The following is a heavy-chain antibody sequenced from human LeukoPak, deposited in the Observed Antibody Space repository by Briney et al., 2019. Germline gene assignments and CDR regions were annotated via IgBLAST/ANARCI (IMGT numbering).Heavy chain of an antibody. CDR3: ARRGHSSGWQYYYYYMDV. J-gene: IGHJ6*03. CDR2: ISGSGGST. D-gene: IGHD6-19*01. CDR1: GFTFSSYG. V-gene: IGHV3-23*01. Sequence: GGSLRLSCAASGFTFSSYGMSWVRQAPGKGLEWVSAISGSGGSTYYADSVKGRFTISRDNSKNTLYLQMNSLRAEDTAVYYCARRGHSSGWQYYYYYMDVWGKGTTVTVSS.